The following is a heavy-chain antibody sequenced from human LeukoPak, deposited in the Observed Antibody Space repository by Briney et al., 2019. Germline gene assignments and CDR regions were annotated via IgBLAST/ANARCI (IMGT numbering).Heavy chain of an antibody. CDR2: ISYDGSNK. CDR1: GFTFSSYG. CDR3: AKDHGYNYFFDY. J-gene: IGHJ4*02. D-gene: IGHD5-24*01. Sequence: HPGGSLRLSCAASGFTFSSYGVHWVRQAPGKGLEWVAVISYDGSNKYYADSVKGRFTISRDNSKNTLYLQMNSLRAEDTAVYYCAKDHGYNYFFDYWGQGTLVTVSS. V-gene: IGHV3-30*18.